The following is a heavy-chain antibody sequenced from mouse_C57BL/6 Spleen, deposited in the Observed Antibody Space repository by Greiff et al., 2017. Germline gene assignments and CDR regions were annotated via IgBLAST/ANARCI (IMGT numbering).Heavy chain of an antibody. Sequence: QVQLQQPGAELVRPGSSVKLSCKASGYTFTSYWMHWVKQRPIQGLEWIGNIDPSDSETHYNQKFKDKATLTVDKSSSTAYMQLSSLTSEDSAVYYCARRVIYYGYDDGVYAMDYWGQGTSVTVSS. D-gene: IGHD2-2*01. J-gene: IGHJ4*01. CDR3: ARRVIYYGYDDGVYAMDY. V-gene: IGHV1-52*01. CDR2: IDPSDSET. CDR1: GYTFTSYW.